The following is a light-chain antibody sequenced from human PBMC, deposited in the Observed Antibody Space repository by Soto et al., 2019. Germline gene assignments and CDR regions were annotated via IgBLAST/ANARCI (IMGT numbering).Light chain of an antibody. CDR3: SSYAGTYTWV. CDR1: RSDVGGYNS. V-gene: IGLV2-14*01. CDR2: EVS. J-gene: IGLJ3*02. Sequence: QSVLTQPASVSGSPGQSITISCTGTRSDVGGYNSVCWHQQHPGKAPKLIIYEVSNRPSGISDRFSASKSGNTASLTISGLQADDEADYYCSSYAGTYTWVFGGGTKLTVL.